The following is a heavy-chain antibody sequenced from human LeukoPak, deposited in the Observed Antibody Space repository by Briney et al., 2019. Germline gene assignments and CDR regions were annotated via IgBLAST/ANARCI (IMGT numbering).Heavy chain of an antibody. CDR3: AMYSSGYQ. D-gene: IGHD3-22*01. CDR2: IKEDGSEK. J-gene: IGHJ4*02. CDR1: GFTFSTYW. V-gene: IGHV3-7*01. Sequence: GGSLRLSCAASGFTFSTYWMSWVRQAPGKGLEWVANIKEDGSEKYYGDSVKGRFTISRDNAKNSLYLEMNSLRVEDTAVYYCAMYSSGYQWGQGPLVIVSS.